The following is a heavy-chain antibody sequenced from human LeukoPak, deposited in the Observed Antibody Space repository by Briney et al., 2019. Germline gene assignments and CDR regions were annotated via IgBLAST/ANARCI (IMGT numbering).Heavy chain of an antibody. J-gene: IGHJ4*02. V-gene: IGHV3-30*01. D-gene: IGHD5-24*01. Sequence: GGSLRLSCAVSSFTFSSYAFHWVRQAPGKGLEWVAVMSYDGSNKYYADSVKGRFTISRDNSKNTLYLQMNSLRPEDTAVYYCARDLGQIIWGEEMATIFDYWGQGTLVTVSS. CDR2: MSYDGSNK. CDR1: SFTFSSYA. CDR3: ARDLGQIIWGEEMATIFDY.